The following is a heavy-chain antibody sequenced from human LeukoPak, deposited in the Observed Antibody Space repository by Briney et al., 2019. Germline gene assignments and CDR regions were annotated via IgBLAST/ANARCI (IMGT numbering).Heavy chain of an antibody. D-gene: IGHD3-10*01. CDR3: ARLLTYYYGSGSYGVDY. Sequence: GGSLRLSCAASGFTFSRYAMSWVRQAPGKGLEWVSVIYSDDRTYYADSVKGRFTISRDNSKNTLYLQMNSLRAEDTAVYYCARLLTYYYGSGSYGVDYWGQGTLVTVSS. CDR1: GFTFSRYA. CDR2: IYSDDRT. V-gene: IGHV3-23*03. J-gene: IGHJ4*02.